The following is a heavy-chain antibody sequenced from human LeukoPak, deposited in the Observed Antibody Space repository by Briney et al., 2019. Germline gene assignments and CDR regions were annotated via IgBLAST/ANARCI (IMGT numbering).Heavy chain of an antibody. CDR2: ISAYNGNT. D-gene: IGHD3-22*01. CDR1: GYTFTSYG. V-gene: IGHV1-18*04. J-gene: IGHJ6*02. CDR3: ARDYYDSSGWRVYYGMDV. Sequence: GASVKVSCKASGYTFTSYGFTWVRQGPGQGLEWMGWISAYNGNTNYAQKLQGRVTMTTDTSTSTAYMELRSLRSDDTAVYYCARDYYDSSGWRVYYGMDVWGQGTTVTVSS.